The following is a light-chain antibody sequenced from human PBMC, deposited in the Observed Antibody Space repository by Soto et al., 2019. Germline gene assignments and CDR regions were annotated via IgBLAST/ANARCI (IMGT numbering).Light chain of an antibody. J-gene: IGKJ4*01. V-gene: IGKV3-20*01. CDR3: QRYGGSPPVT. Sequence: EVVLTQSPGTLSLSPGERATLSCRASQSFSSSNLAWYQHKPGQPHKLIVYSPSRRATGIPDRFSGSGSGTDFTLTISRPEPADSALYDWQRYGGSPPVTVGGGTKVDVK. CDR1: QSFSSSN. CDR2: SPS.